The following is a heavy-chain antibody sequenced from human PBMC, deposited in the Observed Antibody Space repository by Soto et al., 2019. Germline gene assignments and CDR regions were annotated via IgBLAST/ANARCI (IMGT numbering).Heavy chain of an antibody. CDR3: ATRDPGHY. J-gene: IGHJ4*02. CDR1: GYTFTTYY. CDR2: ISPDGGRT. Sequence: QVQLVQSGAEVKKPGASVKVSCKASGYTFTTYYMHCVRQAPGQGLEWMGIISPDGGRTSYAQKVQGRITMTRDTSPSTVYIQLTSLRSEDTPVYYCATRDPGHYWGQGTLITVSS. V-gene: IGHV1-46*01.